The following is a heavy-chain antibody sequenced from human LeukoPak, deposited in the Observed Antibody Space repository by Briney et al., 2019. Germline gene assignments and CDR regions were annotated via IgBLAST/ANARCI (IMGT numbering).Heavy chain of an antibody. J-gene: IGHJ3*01. CDR3: ARNQAVAANRGASDV. Sequence: TSETLSLTCTVPGGSISSYYWSWIRQPPGKGLEWIGYIYYSGSTNYNPSLKSRVTISVDTSKNQFSLKLSSVTAADTAVYYCARNQAVAANRGASDVWGQGTMVTVSS. V-gene: IGHV4-59*08. CDR1: GGSISSYY. CDR2: IYYSGST. D-gene: IGHD6-19*01.